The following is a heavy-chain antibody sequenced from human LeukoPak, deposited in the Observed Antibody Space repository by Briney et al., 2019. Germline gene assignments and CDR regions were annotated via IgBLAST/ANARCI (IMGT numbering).Heavy chain of an antibody. CDR1: GFTFSGYW. V-gene: IGHV3-7*01. D-gene: IGHD3-10*01. CDR2: IKTDGSEK. Sequence: GGSLRLSCAASGFTFSGYWMSWVRQAPGKGLEWVANIKTDGSEKHYVDSVKGRFTISRDNAKNSLYLQMSSLRVEDTAVYYCAKYSYGSGTSFDPWGQGTLVTVSS. J-gene: IGHJ5*02. CDR3: AKYSYGSGTSFDP.